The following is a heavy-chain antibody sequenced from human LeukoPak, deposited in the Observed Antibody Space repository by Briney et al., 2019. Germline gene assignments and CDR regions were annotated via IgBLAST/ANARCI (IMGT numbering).Heavy chain of an antibody. CDR2: VSGSGGAT. CDR3: AKNRGGTYKYYMDV. D-gene: IGHD1-1*01. J-gene: IGHJ6*03. V-gene: IGHV3-23*01. CDR1: GFTLNNYA. Sequence: GGSLRLSCAASGFTLNNYAMSWVRQAPGKGLEWLSYVSGSGGATYYAASVKGRFTSSRDNSKNTVYLQMGSLRAEDTAVYYCAKNRGGTYKYYMDVWGNGTTVTVSS.